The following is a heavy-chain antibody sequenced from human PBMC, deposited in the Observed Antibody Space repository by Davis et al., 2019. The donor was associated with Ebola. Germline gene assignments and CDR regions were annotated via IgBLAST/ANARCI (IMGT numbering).Heavy chain of an antibody. CDR2: INPNSGGT. J-gene: IGHJ6*02. Sequence: ASVKVSCKASGYTFTGYYMHWVRQAPGQGLEWMGWINPNSGGTNYAQKFQGWVTMTRDTSISTAYMELRSLRSDDTAVYYCAREYGDFYYYGMDVWGQGTTVTVSS. CDR3: AREYGDFYYYGMDV. V-gene: IGHV1-2*04. D-gene: IGHD4-17*01. CDR1: GYTFTGYY.